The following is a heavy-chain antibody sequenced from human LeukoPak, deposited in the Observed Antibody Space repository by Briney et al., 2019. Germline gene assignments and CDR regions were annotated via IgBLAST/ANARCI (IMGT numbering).Heavy chain of an antibody. Sequence: GGSLRLSCAASGFTVITNDMSWVRQAPGKGLKWVSVLYSDGNTKYADSVQGRFTISRDNSKNTLYLEMNSLSPDDTAVYYCARGVEPLAANTLAYWGQGTLVTVSS. CDR1: GFTVITND. CDR2: LYSDGNT. V-gene: IGHV3-53*01. J-gene: IGHJ4*02. CDR3: ARGVEPLAANTLAY. D-gene: IGHD1-14*01.